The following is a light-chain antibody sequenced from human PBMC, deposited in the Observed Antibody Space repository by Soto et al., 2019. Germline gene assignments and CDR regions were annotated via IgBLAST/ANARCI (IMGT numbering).Light chain of an antibody. J-gene: IGKJ1*01. Sequence: DIQMTQSPSTLSASIGDRFTITCRASQNINNWIAWYQQKPGKAPKLLIYKASTLKSGVPSRFSGSGSGTEFTLTISSLQPDDFATYYCQHYNSYSEAFGQGTKVDI. V-gene: IGKV1-5*03. CDR2: KAS. CDR1: QNINNW. CDR3: QHYNSYSEA.